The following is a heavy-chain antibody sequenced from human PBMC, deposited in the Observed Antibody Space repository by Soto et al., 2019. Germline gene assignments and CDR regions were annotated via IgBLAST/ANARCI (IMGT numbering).Heavy chain of an antibody. CDR2: ISGSGGST. D-gene: IGHD3-10*01. CDR3: AKDQAVRGSWHFDL. V-gene: IGHV3-23*01. Sequence: PGGSLRLSCAASGFTFSSYAMSWVRHAPGKGLEWVSAISGSGGSTYYADSVKGRFTISRDNSKNTLYLQMNSLRAEDTAVYYCAKDQAVRGSWHFDLWGRGTLVTVSS. J-gene: IGHJ2*01. CDR1: GFTFSSYA.